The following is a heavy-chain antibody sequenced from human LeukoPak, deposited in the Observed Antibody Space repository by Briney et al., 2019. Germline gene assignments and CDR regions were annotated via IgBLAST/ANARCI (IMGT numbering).Heavy chain of an antibody. CDR1: GFTFSNAW. CDR2: ISGSGGST. J-gene: IGHJ5*02. Sequence: GGSLRLSCATSGFTFSNAWMNWVRQAPGKGLEWVSAISGSGGSTYYADSVKGRFTISRDNSKNTLYLQMNSLRAEDTAVYYCASYRPTLAQFDPWGQGTLVTVSS. D-gene: IGHD4-11*01. CDR3: ASYRPTLAQFDP. V-gene: IGHV3-23*01.